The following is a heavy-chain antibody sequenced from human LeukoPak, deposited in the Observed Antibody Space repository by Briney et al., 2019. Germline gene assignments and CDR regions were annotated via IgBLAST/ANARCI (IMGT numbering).Heavy chain of an antibody. Sequence: PGGSLRLSCAASGFTFSSDWMSWVRQAPGEGLEWGANIKQDGSEKYYVDSVKGRFTISRDNAKNSLYLQMNSLRAEDTAVYYCARISRGLRGWFDPWGQGTLVTVSS. CDR2: IKQDGSEK. V-gene: IGHV3-7*01. D-gene: IGHD3-3*01. CDR1: GFTFSSDW. CDR3: ARISRGLRGWFDP. J-gene: IGHJ5*02.